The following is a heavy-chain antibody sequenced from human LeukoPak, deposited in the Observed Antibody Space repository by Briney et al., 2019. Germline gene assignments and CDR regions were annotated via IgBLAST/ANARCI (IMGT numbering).Heavy chain of an antibody. V-gene: IGHV4-39*01. Sequence: SETLSLTCTVSGGSISSSSYYWGWIRQPPGKGLEWIGSIYYSGSTYYNPSLKSRVTICVDTSKNQFSLKLSSVTAADTAVYXXARHGAEMATRNFDYWGQGTLVTVSS. CDR2: IYYSGST. CDR1: GGSISSSSYY. D-gene: IGHD5-24*01. J-gene: IGHJ4*02. CDR3: ARHGAEMATRNFDY.